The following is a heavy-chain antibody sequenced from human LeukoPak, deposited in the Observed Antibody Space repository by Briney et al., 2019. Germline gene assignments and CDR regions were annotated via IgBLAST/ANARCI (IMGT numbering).Heavy chain of an antibody. J-gene: IGHJ5*02. CDR1: SGSISTSNYY. Sequence: SETLSLTCTVSSGSISTSNYYWSWIRQPAGKGLEWIGRIYTSGSTNYNPSLKSRVTMSVDTSKNQFSLKLSSVTAADTAVYYCAREHNYYDILTGYYRGNWFDPWGQGTLVTVSS. CDR2: IYTSGST. D-gene: IGHD3-9*01. V-gene: IGHV4-61*02. CDR3: AREHNYYDILTGYYRGNWFDP.